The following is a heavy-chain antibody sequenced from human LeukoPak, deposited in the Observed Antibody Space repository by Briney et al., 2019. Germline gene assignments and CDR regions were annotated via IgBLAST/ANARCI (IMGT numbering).Heavy chain of an antibody. D-gene: IGHD2-15*01. CDR3: AGGQRMGFDP. CDR2: INHSGST. J-gene: IGHJ5*02. Sequence: SETLSLTCAVYGGSFSGYYWSWIRQPPGKGLEWIGEINHSGSTNYNPSLKSRVTISVDTSKNQFSLKLSSVTAADTAVYYCAGGQRMGFDPWGQGTLVSVSS. V-gene: IGHV4-34*01. CDR1: GGSFSGYY.